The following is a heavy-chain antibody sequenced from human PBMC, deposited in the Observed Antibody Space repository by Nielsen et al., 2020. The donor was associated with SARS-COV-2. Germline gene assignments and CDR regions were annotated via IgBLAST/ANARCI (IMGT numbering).Heavy chain of an antibody. V-gene: IGHV3-48*04. J-gene: IGHJ4*02. CDR3: ASSGWLDH. CDR2: ITNTDAK. D-gene: IGHD6-19*01. Sequence: GESLKISCAASGFTFSSYAMSWVRQAPGKGLEWVSYITNTDAKYYADSVKGRFTISRDNAQSSLYLHMNSLRAEDTAVYYCASSGWLDHWGQGTLVTVSS. CDR1: GFTFSSYA.